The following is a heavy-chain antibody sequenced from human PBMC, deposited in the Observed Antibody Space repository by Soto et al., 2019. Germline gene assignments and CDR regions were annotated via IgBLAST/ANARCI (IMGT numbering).Heavy chain of an antibody. CDR2: IKQDGSDK. Sequence: GGSLRLSCAASGFTFSSYLMTWVRQAPGKGLEWAANIKQDGSDKYYVDSVKGRFTISRDNAKNSLYLQMNSLRAEDTAVYYCARDLRWDYVGAFDTWGKGTMATVPS. CDR1: GFTFSSYL. V-gene: IGHV3-7*03. D-gene: IGHD4-17*01. J-gene: IGHJ3*02. CDR3: ARDLRWDYVGAFDT.